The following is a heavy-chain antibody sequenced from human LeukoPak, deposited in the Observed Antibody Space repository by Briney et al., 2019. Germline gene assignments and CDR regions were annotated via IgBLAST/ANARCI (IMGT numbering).Heavy chain of an antibody. D-gene: IGHD3-9*01. Sequence: GGSLRLSCAASGFTFSWYWMSWVRQAPGKGLEWVANIKQDESEKYYVDSVKGRFTISRDNAKNSLYLQMNSLRAEDTAVYYCARGHDIGCQYYFDYWGQGTLVTVSS. CDR3: ARGHDIGCQYYFDY. V-gene: IGHV3-7*01. CDR1: GFTFSWYW. J-gene: IGHJ4*02. CDR2: IKQDESEK.